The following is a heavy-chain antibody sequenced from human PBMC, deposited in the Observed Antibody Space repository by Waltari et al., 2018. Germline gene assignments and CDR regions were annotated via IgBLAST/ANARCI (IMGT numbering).Heavy chain of an antibody. D-gene: IGHD3-3*01. CDR3: ARGKGILEWLLYGRRYNWFDP. V-gene: IGHV1-3*01. CDR1: GYTFTSYA. CDR2: INAGNGNT. Sequence: QVQLVQSGAEVKKPGASVKVSCKASGYTFTSYAMHWVRQAPGQRLEWMGWINAGNGNTKYSQKFQGRVTISVDTSKNQFSLKLSSVTAADTAVYYCARGKGILEWLLYGRRYNWFDPWGQGTLVTVSS. J-gene: IGHJ5*02.